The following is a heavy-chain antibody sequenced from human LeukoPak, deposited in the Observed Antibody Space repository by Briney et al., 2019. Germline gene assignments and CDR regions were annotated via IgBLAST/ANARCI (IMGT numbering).Heavy chain of an antibody. CDR3: ARHSQYSGDQGAARKFDH. CDR1: GGSISSYY. CDR2: IHYSGNT. D-gene: IGHD2-21*01. J-gene: IGHJ4*02. Sequence: SETLSLTCTVSGGSISSYYWGWIRQPPGKGPEWIGYIHYSGNTNYNPSLKSRVAISVDTSKNQFSLKLGSVTAEDTAVYYCARHSQYSGDQGAARKFDHWGQGTLVTVSS. V-gene: IGHV4-59*08.